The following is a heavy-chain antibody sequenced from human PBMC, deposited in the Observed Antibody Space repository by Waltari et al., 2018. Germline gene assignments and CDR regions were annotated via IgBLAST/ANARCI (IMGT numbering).Heavy chain of an antibody. Sequence: QVQLVESGGGVVQPGGSLRLSCAASGFAFSTYGMHWVRQAPGKGLEWVAFIRYDGNIKNYADSVKGRFTISRDNSKNTLSPQVNSLGAEDTAVYYCAKDPYSNYDSYYSYMDVWGKGTTVTISS. CDR2: IRYDGNIK. CDR3: AKDPYSNYDSYYSYMDV. D-gene: IGHD4-4*01. CDR1: GFAFSTYG. V-gene: IGHV3-30*02. J-gene: IGHJ6*03.